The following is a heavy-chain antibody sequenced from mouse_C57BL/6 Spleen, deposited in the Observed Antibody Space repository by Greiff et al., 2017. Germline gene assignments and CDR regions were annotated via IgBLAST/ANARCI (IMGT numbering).Heavy chain of an antibody. CDR3: ARRGYDYDRSFAY. CDR2: IYPRDGST. D-gene: IGHD2-4*01. V-gene: IGHV1-85*01. Sequence: VKLMESGPELVKPGASVQLSCKASGYTFTSYDINWVKQRPGQGLEWIGWIYPRDGSTKYNEKFKGKATLTVDTSSSTAYMELHSLTSEDSAVYFCARRGYDYDRSFAYWGQGTLVTVSA. CDR1: GYTFTSYD. J-gene: IGHJ3*01.